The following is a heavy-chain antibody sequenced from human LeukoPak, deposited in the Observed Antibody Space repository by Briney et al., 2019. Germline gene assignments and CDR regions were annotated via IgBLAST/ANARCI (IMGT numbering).Heavy chain of an antibody. V-gene: IGHV4-39*01. D-gene: IGHD6-13*01. CDR3: ARYSSSWVTLDY. CDR2: IYYSGST. J-gene: IGHJ4*02. CDR1: GGSISSSSYY. Sequence: SETLSLTCTVSGGSISSSSYYWGWIRQPPGKRLEWIGSIYYSGSTYYNPSLKSRVTISVGTSKNQFSLKLSSVTAADTAVYYCARYSSSWVTLDYWGQGTLVTVSS.